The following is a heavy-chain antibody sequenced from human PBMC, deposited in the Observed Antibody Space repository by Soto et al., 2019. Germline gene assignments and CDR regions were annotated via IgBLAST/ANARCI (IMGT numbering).Heavy chain of an antibody. D-gene: IGHD6-13*01. CDR3: AREGDFYSSNGYID. CDR2: ISSSSSYI. Sequence: PGGSLRLSCAASGFIFSSYRMNWVRQAPGKGLEWVSSISSSSSYIYYADSVKGRFTISRDNAKNSLYLQMNSLRAEDTAVYYCAREGDFYSSNGYIDWGQGTLVTVSS. V-gene: IGHV3-21*01. CDR1: GFIFSSYR. J-gene: IGHJ4*02.